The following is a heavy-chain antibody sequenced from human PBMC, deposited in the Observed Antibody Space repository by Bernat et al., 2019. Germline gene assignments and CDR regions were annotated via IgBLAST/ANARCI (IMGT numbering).Heavy chain of an antibody. CDR3: ARQATPTMVSKDYYDSSGYYLDY. D-gene: IGHD3-22*01. CDR1: GYTFTGYY. J-gene: IGHJ4*02. V-gene: IGHV1-2*04. Sequence: QVQLVQSGAEVKKPGASVKVSCKASGYTFTGYYMHWVRQAPGQGLEWMGWINPNSGGTNYAQKFKGWVTMTRDTSISTAYMELSRLRSDDTAVYYCARQATPTMVSKDYYDSSGYYLDYWGQGTLVTVSS. CDR2: INPNSGGT.